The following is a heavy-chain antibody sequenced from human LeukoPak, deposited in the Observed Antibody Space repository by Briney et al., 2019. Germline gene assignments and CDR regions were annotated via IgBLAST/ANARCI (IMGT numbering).Heavy chain of an antibody. CDR3: ARQPDDFSGWNNGQDFFDY. CDR2: IYSGGST. V-gene: IGHV3-53*01. CDR1: GFTVSSNY. Sequence: GGSLRLSCAASGFTVSSNYMSWVRQAPGKGLEWVSVIYSGGSTYYEDSVKGRFTISIDNSKNTLYLQMNSLRAEDTAVYYCARQPDDFSGWNNGQDFFDYWGQGTLVTVSS. J-gene: IGHJ4*02. D-gene: IGHD6-19*01.